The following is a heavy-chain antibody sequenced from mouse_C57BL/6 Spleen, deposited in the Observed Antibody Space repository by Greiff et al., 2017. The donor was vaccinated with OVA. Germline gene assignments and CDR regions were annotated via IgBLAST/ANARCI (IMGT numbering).Heavy chain of an antibody. D-gene: IGHD3-2*02. CDR2: LYPGDGDT. V-gene: IGHV1-82*01. CDR1: GYAFSSSW. CDR3: ARSGTAQATGAMDY. J-gene: IGHJ4*01. Sequence: VQLQESGPELVKPGASVKISCKASGYAFSSSWMNWVKQRPGKGLEWIGRLYPGDGDTNYNGKFKGKATLTADKSSSTAYMQLSSLTSEDSAVYFCARSGTAQATGAMDYWGQGTSVAVSS.